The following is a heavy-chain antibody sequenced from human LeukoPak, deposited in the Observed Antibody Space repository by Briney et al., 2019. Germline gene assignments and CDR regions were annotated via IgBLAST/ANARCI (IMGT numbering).Heavy chain of an antibody. CDR1: GFSFYNLA. D-gene: IGHD6-13*01. J-gene: IGHJ4*02. CDR3: ARDSSSWHKVDY. Sequence: GGSLRLSCATSGFSFYNLAFHWVRQAPGKGLEWVSLISHDGNSRKYADSVKGRFIVSRDNSKNTLYLQMNSLRSEDTAVYYCARDSSSWHKVDYWGQGTLVTVSS. CDR2: ISHDGNSR. V-gene: IGHV3-30*04.